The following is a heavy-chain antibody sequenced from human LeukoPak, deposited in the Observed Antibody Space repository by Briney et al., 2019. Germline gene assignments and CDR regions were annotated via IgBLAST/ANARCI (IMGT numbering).Heavy chain of an antibody. J-gene: IGHJ4*02. CDR1: GYTFTRYY. V-gene: IGHV1-2*04. D-gene: IGHD6-19*01. CDR3: ARVGAGTWGVFDY. Sequence: GASVKVSCKASGYTFTRYYMHWVRQAPGQGLEWMGWINPHRGGTNYAQKFQGWVNMTRDTSISTAYMELSRLISDDTAVYYCARVGAGTWGVFDYWVQGTLVTVSS. CDR2: INPHRGGT.